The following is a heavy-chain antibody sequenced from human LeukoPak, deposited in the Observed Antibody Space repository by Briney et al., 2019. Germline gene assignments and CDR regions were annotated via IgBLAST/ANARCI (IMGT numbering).Heavy chain of an antibody. Sequence: SSETLSLTCTVSGGSISSSSYYWGWIRQPPGKGLEWIGSIYYSGSTYYNPSLKSRVTISVDTSKNQFFLKLSSVTAADTAVYYCARLNNIVVVPAARGGFDPWGQGTLVTVSS. D-gene: IGHD2-2*01. J-gene: IGHJ5*02. CDR1: GGSISSSSYY. CDR2: IYYSGST. CDR3: ARLNNIVVVPAARGGFDP. V-gene: IGHV4-39*01.